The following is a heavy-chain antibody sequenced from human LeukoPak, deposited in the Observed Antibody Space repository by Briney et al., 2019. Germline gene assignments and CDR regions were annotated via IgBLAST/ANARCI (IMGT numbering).Heavy chain of an antibody. V-gene: IGHV3-43*01. D-gene: IGHD6-13*01. CDR1: GFSFDDYT. CDR2: INWDGGST. Sequence: GGSLRLSCAASGFSFDDYTMHWVRQRPGKGLEWVSLINWDGGSTFYADSVRGRFSISRDTSKHSLYLEMHSLRTGDSALYYCAKDLGKVIAAAGTSGFDTWGRGTLVTVSS. CDR3: AKDLGKVIAAAGTSGFDT. J-gene: IGHJ4*01.